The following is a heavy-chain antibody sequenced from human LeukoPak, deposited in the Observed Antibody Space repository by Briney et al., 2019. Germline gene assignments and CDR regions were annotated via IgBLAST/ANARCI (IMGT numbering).Heavy chain of an antibody. J-gene: IGHJ4*02. Sequence: GGSLRLSCAASGFSFSSHWMSWVRQAPGKGLEWVANINQDGRESQYVDSVKGRFTISRDNAKNTLYLQMNSLRAEDTAVYYCARDRAPDYYGSGSYGYWGQGTLVTVSS. CDR3: ARDRAPDYYGSGSYGY. CDR1: GFSFSSHW. V-gene: IGHV3-7*01. CDR2: INQDGRES. D-gene: IGHD3-10*01.